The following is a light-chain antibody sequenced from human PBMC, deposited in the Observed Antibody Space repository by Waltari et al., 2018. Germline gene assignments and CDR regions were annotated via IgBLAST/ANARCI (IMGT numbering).Light chain of an antibody. J-gene: IGLJ3*02. CDR2: DVS. Sequence: QSALTQPASVSGSPGQSITISCTGTSSDIGGYHYVSWFQHHPGKAPKVVIYDVSERPSGVSNRFSGSKSGNTASLTISGLQTEDEADYYCNSHTSSNTWVFGGGTKLTVL. CDR3: NSHTSSNTWV. CDR1: SSDIGGYHY. V-gene: IGLV2-14*03.